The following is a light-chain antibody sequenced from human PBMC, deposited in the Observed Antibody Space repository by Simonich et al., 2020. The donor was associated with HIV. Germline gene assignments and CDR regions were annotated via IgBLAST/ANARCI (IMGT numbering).Light chain of an antibody. Sequence: QSALTQPPSASGSPGQSATISCPGTSNDVGGYNYVSWYQQHPDKAPKLMFSEVSNRPSGVPDRFSGSKSGNTASLTVSGLQAEDEADYYCSSYATSNNLVFGGGTKLTVL. CDR2: EVS. CDR3: SSYATSNNLV. V-gene: IGLV2-8*01. J-gene: IGLJ3*02. CDR1: SNDVGGYNY.